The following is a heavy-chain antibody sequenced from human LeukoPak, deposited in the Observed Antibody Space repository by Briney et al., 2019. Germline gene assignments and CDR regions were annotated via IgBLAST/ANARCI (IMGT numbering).Heavy chain of an antibody. CDR1: GYTLTELS. CDR2: INPSGDTT. Sequence: ASVEVSCKVSGYTLTELSMHWVRQAPGQGLEWMAIINPSGDTTSHAQKFQGRVTMTRDTSASTVYMELSSLRSEDTAVYYCARDLKVTTRYYYYGMDVWGQGTTVTVSS. D-gene: IGHD4-17*01. V-gene: IGHV1-46*01. CDR3: ARDLKVTTRYYYYGMDV. J-gene: IGHJ6*02.